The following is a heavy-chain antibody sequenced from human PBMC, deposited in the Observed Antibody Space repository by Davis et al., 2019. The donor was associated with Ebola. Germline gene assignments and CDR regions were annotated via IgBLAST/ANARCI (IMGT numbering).Heavy chain of an antibody. CDR3: ARRSGTVGD. CDR1: GGSISSSSYY. J-gene: IGHJ4*02. CDR2: IYHSGST. D-gene: IGHD1-26*01. Sequence: SETLSLTCTVSGGSISSSSYYWGWIRQPPGKGLEWIGSIYHSGSTYYNPSLKSRVTISVDTSKNQFSLKLSSVTAADTAVYYCARRSGTVGDWGQGTLVTVSS. V-gene: IGHV4-39*07.